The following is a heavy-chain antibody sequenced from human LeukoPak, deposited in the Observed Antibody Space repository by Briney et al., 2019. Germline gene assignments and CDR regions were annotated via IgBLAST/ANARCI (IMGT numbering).Heavy chain of an antibody. J-gene: IGHJ5*02. CDR2: INWNGGST. CDR3: ARTSDGNWFDP. D-gene: IGHD1-26*01. V-gene: IGHV3-20*04. Sequence: GGSLRLSCAASGFTFDDYGMSWVRQGPGKGLEWGSGINWNGGSTGYADSVKGRFTIFRDNAKNSLYLEMDSLRVEDTALYYCARTSDGNWFDPWGQGTLVTVSS. CDR1: GFTFDDYG.